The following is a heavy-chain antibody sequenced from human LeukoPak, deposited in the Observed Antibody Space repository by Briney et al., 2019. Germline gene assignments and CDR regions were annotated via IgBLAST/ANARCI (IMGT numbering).Heavy chain of an antibody. Sequence: SETLSLTCAVYGGSFSGYYWRWIGQPPGKGGEWIGEINDSGSTNYNPSLKSRVTISVDPSKNQFSLKLSSVTAADTAVYYCARERKYYYDSSGYHVIAFDIWGQGTMVTVSS. CDR3: ARERKYYYDSSGYHVIAFDI. J-gene: IGHJ3*02. D-gene: IGHD3-22*01. V-gene: IGHV4-34*01. CDR2: INDSGST. CDR1: GGSFSGYY.